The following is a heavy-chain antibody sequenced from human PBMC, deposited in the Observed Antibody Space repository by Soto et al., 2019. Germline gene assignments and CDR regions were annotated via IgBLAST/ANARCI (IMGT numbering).Heavy chain of an antibody. D-gene: IGHD3-22*01. Sequence: SVKVSCKASGGTLSSYAISWVRQAPGQGLEWMGGIIPIFGTANYAQKFQGRVTITADESTSTAYMELSSLRSEDTAVYYCARVGYYDSSGYYPSNWFDPWGQGTLVTVSS. V-gene: IGHV1-69*13. CDR1: GGTLSSYA. CDR3: ARVGYYDSSGYYPSNWFDP. CDR2: IIPIFGTA. J-gene: IGHJ5*02.